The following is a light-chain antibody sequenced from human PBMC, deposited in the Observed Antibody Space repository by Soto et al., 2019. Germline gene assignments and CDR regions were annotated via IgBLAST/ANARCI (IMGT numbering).Light chain of an antibody. CDR3: QQYGSSLPT. Sequence: EIVLTQSPGTLSLSPGERATLSCRASQSVSSNYLAWYQRKPGQAPRLLIYGASSRATGIPDRFSGSGSGTDFTLTITRLYPEDFAVYYCQQYGSSLPTFGQGTKVEIK. J-gene: IGKJ1*01. CDR2: GAS. V-gene: IGKV3-20*01. CDR1: QSVSSNY.